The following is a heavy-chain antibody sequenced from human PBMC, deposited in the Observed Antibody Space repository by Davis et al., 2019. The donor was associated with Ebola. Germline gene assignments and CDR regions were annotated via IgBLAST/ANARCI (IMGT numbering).Heavy chain of an antibody. D-gene: IGHD3-10*01. Sequence: GESLKISCLVSGLTFSKFWMNWVRQTPGKGLQWVANIKEDGSEKHYVDSVRGRFIISRDNAKTSVYLQMNSLRAEDTAVYYCARDSGGFVLWYWGQGTPVTVSS. CDR1: GLTFSKFW. CDR2: IKEDGSEK. J-gene: IGHJ4*02. V-gene: IGHV3-7*01. CDR3: ARDSGGFVLWY.